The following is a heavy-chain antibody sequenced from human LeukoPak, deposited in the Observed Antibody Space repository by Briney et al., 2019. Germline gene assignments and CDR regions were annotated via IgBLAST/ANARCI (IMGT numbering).Heavy chain of an antibody. V-gene: IGHV3-30*03. J-gene: IGHJ4*02. Sequence: GGSLRLSCAASGFTFSSYGMHWVRQAPGKGLEWVAVISYDGSNKYYADSVKGRFTISRDNSKNTLYLQMNSLRAEDTAVHYCARDVYYFDYWGQGTLVTVSS. D-gene: IGHD3-16*01. CDR2: ISYDGSNK. CDR1: GFTFSSYG. CDR3: ARDVYYFDY.